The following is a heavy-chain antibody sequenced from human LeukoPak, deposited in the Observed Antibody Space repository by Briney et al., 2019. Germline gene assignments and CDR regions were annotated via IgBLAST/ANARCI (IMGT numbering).Heavy chain of an antibody. D-gene: IGHD3-22*01. V-gene: IGHV4-34*01. Sequence: SETLSLTCASYGGSFSGYCWNWIRQPPGKGLEWIGEINHSGSTNYNPSLKGRVTISVDTSKNQYSLKLSPVTAADTAVYYCAAPSAHYDSSGYSAGTSCAFDIWGQGKMVTVSS. CDR3: AAPSAHYDSSGYSAGTSCAFDI. CDR1: GGSFSGYC. J-gene: IGHJ3*02. CDR2: INHSGST.